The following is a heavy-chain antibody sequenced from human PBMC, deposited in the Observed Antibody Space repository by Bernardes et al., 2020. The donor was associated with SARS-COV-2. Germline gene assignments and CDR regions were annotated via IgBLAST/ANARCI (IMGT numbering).Heavy chain of an antibody. CDR1: GYTFTSYG. Sequence: SCKASGYTFTSYGMSWVRQAPGKGLEWVSVIYSGGNTYHADSVRGRFTMSRDNSKNSLYLQMNSLRAEDTGIYYCARDYPDPADWGQGTLVTVSS. V-gene: IGHV3-66*01. CDR3: ARDYPDPAD. D-gene: IGHD6-13*01. J-gene: IGHJ4*02. CDR2: IYSGGNT.